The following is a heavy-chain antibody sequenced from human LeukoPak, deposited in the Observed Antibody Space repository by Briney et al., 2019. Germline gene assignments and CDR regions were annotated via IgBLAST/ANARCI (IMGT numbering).Heavy chain of an antibody. CDR3: ARRGYSYPSFDY. CDR1: GFTFSSYS. D-gene: IGHD5-18*01. V-gene: IGHV3-21*01. J-gene: IGHJ4*02. CDR2: ISSSSYI. Sequence: PGGSLRLSCAASGFTFSSYSMNWVRQAPGKGLEWVSSISSSSYIYYADSVKGRFTISRDNAKNSLYLQMNSLRAEDTAVYYCARRGYSYPSFDYWGQGTLVTVSS.